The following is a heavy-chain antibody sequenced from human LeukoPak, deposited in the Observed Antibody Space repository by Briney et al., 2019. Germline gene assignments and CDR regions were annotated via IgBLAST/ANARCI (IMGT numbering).Heavy chain of an antibody. CDR2: IIPIFGTA. CDR3: ARGTLWFGESYMDY. CDR1: GGTFSSYA. Sequence: SVKVSCKASGGTFSSYAISWVRQAPGQGLEWMGGIIPIFGTANYAQKFQGRVTITADESTSTAYMELSSLRSEDTAVYYCARGTLWFGESYMDYWGRGALVTVSS. V-gene: IGHV1-69*13. D-gene: IGHD3-10*01. J-gene: IGHJ4*01.